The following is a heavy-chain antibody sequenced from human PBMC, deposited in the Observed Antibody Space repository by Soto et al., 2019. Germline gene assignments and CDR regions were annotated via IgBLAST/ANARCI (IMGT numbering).Heavy chain of an antibody. J-gene: IGHJ5*02. CDR2: VYYSGST. CDR3: ARSDYYYDRSWFDP. V-gene: IGHV4-30-4*01. CDR1: GGSVSSTDYY. Sequence: SETLSLTCTVSGGSVSSTDYYWNWIRQPPGKGLEWIGYVYYSGSTYYNPSLESRLSISIDTLKNQFYLKLSSVTAADTAVYFCARSDYYYDRSWFDPWGQGTLVTVSS. D-gene: IGHD3-22*01.